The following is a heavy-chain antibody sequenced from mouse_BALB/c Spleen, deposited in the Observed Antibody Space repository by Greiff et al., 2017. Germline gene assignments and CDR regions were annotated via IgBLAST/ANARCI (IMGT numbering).Heavy chain of an antibody. CDR1: GFSLTSYG. CDR2: IWAGGST. V-gene: IGHV2-9*02. CDR3: ARPFAY. J-gene: IGHJ3*01. Sequence: VQLQESGPGLVAPSQCLSITCTASGFSLTSYGVHWVRQPPGKGLEWLGVIWAGGSTNYNSALMSRLSISKDNSKSHVFLEMNSLQTDDTAMYYCARPFAYWGQGTLVTVSA.